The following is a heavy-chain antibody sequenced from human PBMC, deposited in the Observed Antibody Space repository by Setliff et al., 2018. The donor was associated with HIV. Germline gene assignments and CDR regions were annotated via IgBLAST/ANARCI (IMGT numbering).Heavy chain of an antibody. J-gene: IGHJ3*02. CDR1: GGSISGGGYY. V-gene: IGHV4-31*03. Sequence: SLTCTVSGGSISGGGYYWSWIRQHPGKGLDWIGNIYYIGNTDYNPSLKSRVTISIDTSKNQFSLKLSSVTAADTAIYYCARVPRITTLRNAFDIWGQGTMVTVSS. CDR3: ARVPRITTLRNAFDI. D-gene: IGHD3-3*01. CDR2: IYYIGNT.